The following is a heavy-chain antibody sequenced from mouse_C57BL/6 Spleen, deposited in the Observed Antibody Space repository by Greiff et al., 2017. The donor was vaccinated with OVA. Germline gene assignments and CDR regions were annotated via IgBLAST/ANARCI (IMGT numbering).Heavy chain of an antibody. CDR3: ARSNWDSLYYFDY. J-gene: IGHJ2*01. Sequence: EVKLMESGGGLVQPGGSLSLSCAASGFTFTDYYMSWVRQPPGKALEWLGFIRNKANGYTTEYSASVKGRFTISRDNSQSILYLQMNALRAEDSATYYCARSNWDSLYYFDYWGQGTTRTVSS. D-gene: IGHD4-1*02. V-gene: IGHV7-3*01. CDR2: IRNKANGYTT. CDR1: GFTFTDYY.